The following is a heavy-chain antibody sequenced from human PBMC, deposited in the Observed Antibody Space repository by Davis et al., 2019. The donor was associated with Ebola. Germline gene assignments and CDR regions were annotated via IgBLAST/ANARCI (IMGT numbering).Heavy chain of an antibody. CDR3: ARAQRIVGAGDPPPFDY. Sequence: SSVQVSRKASGGTFSSYAISWVRQAPGQGLEWMGGIIPIFGTADYAQKFQGRVTITADESTSTAYMELSSLRSEDTAVYYCARAQRIVGAGDPPPFDYWGQGTLVTVSS. CDR2: IIPIFGTA. CDR1: GGTFSSYA. V-gene: IGHV1-69*13. J-gene: IGHJ4*02. D-gene: IGHD1-26*01.